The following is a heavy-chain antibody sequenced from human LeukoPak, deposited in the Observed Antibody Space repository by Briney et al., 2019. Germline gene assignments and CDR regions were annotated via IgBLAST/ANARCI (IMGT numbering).Heavy chain of an antibody. D-gene: IGHD6-19*01. V-gene: IGHV3-13*01. CDR2: IGTAGDT. CDR3: ARDGTVAGTMGAFDI. J-gene: IGHJ3*02. Sequence: GGSLRLSCAASGFTFSSYDMHWVRQATGKGLEWVSAIGTAGDTYYPGSVKGRFTISRENAKNSLYLQMNSLRAGDTAVYYCARDGTVAGTMGAFDIWGQGTMVTVSS. CDR1: GFTFSSYD.